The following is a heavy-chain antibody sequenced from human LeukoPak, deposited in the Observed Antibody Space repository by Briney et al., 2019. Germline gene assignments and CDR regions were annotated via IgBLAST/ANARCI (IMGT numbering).Heavy chain of an antibody. V-gene: IGHV4-39*07. CDR1: GGSISSSSYY. D-gene: IGHD3-3*01. CDR3: ARDLTIFGVAPNYFDY. J-gene: IGHJ4*02. CDR2: IYYSGST. Sequence: SETLSLTCTVSGGSISSSSYYWGWIRQPPGKGLEWIGSIYYSGSTYYNPSLKSRVTISVDTSKNQFSLKLSSVTAADTAVYYCARDLTIFGVAPNYFDYWGQGTLVTVSS.